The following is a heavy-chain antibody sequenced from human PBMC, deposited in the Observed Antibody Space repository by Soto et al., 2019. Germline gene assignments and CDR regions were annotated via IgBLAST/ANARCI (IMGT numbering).Heavy chain of an antibody. Sequence: QVQLVDSGGGLVKPGGSLRPSCAASGFTFSDYYMSWIRQAPGKGLEWLSYISSGGSTIYYADSVKGRFTISRDNAKNSLYLQMSSLRAEDTAVYYCARNRGGSYLFDSWGQGTLVTVSS. D-gene: IGHD1-26*01. CDR2: ISSGGSTI. CDR3: ARNRGGSYLFDS. CDR1: GFTFSDYY. J-gene: IGHJ4*02. V-gene: IGHV3-11*01.